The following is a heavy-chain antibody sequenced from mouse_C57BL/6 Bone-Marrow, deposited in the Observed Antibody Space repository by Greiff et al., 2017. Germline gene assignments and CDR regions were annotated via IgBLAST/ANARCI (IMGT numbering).Heavy chain of an antibody. CDR2: ISGGGGNT. J-gene: IGHJ4*01. Sequence: DVMLVESGGGLVKPGGSLKLSCAASGFTFSSYTMSWVRQTPEKRLEWVATISGGGGNTYYPASVKGRFTISRDNAKNTLYLQMSSLRSEDTALYYCARPVITTVVATDYAMDYWGQGTSVTVSS. V-gene: IGHV5-9*01. D-gene: IGHD1-1*01. CDR1: GFTFSSYT. CDR3: ARPVITTVVATDYAMDY.